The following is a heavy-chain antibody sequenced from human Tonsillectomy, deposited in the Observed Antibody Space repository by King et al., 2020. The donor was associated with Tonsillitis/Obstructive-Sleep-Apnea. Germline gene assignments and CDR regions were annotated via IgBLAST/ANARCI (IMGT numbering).Heavy chain of an antibody. J-gene: IGHJ4*02. CDR2: LNQDGGVK. V-gene: IGHV3-7*01. D-gene: IGHD1-14*01. Sequence: VQLVESGGDLVQPGGSLRLSCAASGFTFSTYWMSWVRQAPGKGLEWVATLNQDGGVKHYVDALKGRFTVSRDNAENSLYLQMNSLRVADTAVYYCARLRDSGTTYHFWGQGALVTVSS. CDR3: ARLRDSGTTYHF. CDR1: GFTFSTYW.